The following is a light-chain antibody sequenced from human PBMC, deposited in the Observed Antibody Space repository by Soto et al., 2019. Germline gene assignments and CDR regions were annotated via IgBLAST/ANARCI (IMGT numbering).Light chain of an antibody. CDR3: CSYTTSNTRQIV. J-gene: IGLJ1*01. Sequence: QSALTQPASVSGSPGQSITISFTGTSSDVGGYNYVSWYQQQPGKAPKIMNYDVSSRPSGVSNRFSGSKSGNTASLTISGLQAEDEADYYCCSYTTSNTRQIVFGTGTKVTVL. CDR1: SSDVGGYNY. CDR2: DVS. V-gene: IGLV2-14*03.